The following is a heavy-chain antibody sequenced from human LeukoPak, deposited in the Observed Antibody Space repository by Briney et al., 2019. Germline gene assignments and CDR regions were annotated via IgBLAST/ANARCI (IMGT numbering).Heavy chain of an antibody. CDR3: ASTSIKKAKTGAFDI. J-gene: IGHJ3*02. D-gene: IGHD1-14*01. CDR2: IIPIFGTA. V-gene: IGHV1-69*05. CDR1: GGTFSSYA. Sequence: SVKVSCKASGGTFSSYAISWVRQAPGQGLEWMGGIIPIFGTANYAQKFQGRVTITTDESTSTAYMELSSLRSEDTAVYYCASTSIKKAKTGAFDIWGRGTMVTVSS.